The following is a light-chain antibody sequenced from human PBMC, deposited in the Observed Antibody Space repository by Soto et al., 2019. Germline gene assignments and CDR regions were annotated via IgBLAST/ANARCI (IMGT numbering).Light chain of an antibody. CDR2: LNSDGSH. CDR1: SGHSSYA. Sequence: QPVLTQSPSASASLGASVKLTCTLSSGHSSYAIAWHQEQPEKGPRYLMKLNSDGSHSKGDGIPDPFSGSSSGAERYLTISSLQSEDEADYYCQTWVTGIRVFGGGTKLTVL. CDR3: QTWVTGIRV. V-gene: IGLV4-69*01. J-gene: IGLJ2*01.